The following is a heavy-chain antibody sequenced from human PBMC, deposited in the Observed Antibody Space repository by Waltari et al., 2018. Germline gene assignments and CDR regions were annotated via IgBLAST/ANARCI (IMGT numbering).Heavy chain of an antibody. CDR3: AANSGSYSLAFDI. CDR2: ISSSSSYI. Sequence: EVQLVESGGGLVKPGGSLRLSCAASGFTFSSYSMNWVRQAPGKGLEWVSSISSSSSYIYYADSVKGRFTISIDNAKNSLYLQMNSLRSEDTAVYYCAANSGSYSLAFDIWGQGTMVTVSS. CDR1: GFTFSSYS. V-gene: IGHV3-21*04. D-gene: IGHD1-26*01. J-gene: IGHJ3*02.